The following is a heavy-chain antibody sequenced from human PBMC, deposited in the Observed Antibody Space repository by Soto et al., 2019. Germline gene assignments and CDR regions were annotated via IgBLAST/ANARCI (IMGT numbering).Heavy chain of an antibody. J-gene: IGHJ3*02. CDR2: ISGSGGST. CDR3: TRDPLIAVAAYDAFDI. CDR1: GFTFSSYA. Sequence: GSLRLSCAASGFTFSSYAMSWVRQAPGKGLEWVSAISGSGGSTYYADSVKGRFTISRDNSKNTLYLQMNSLGAEDTAVYYCTRDPLIAVAAYDAFDIWGQGTSVTVSS. V-gene: IGHV3-23*01. D-gene: IGHD6-19*01.